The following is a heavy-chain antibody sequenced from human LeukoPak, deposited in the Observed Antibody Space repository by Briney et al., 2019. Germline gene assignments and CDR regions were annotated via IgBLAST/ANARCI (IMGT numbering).Heavy chain of an antibody. CDR1: GFTFSIYW. Sequence: GGSLRLSCAASGFTFSIYWMTWVRQAPGKGPEWVANIKEDGSEKNYVDSVKGRFTISRDNAKNSLYLQMNSLRAEDTAVYYCARGVNMDVWGQGTTVTVSS. CDR3: ARGVNMDV. V-gene: IGHV3-7*05. CDR2: IKEDGSEK. J-gene: IGHJ6*02.